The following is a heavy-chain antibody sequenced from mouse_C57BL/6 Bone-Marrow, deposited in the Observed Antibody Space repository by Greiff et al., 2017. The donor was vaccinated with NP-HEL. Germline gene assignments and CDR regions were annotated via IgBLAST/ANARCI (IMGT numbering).Heavy chain of an antibody. J-gene: IGHJ1*03. CDR3: ASPYYDDDDWYFDV. CDR2: ISYDGSN. Sequence: EVQLVESGPGLVKPSQSLSLTCSVTGYSITSGYYWNWIRQLPGNKLEWMGYISYDGSNNYNPSLKNRISITRDTSKNQFFLKLNSVTTEDTATYYCASPYYDDDDWYFDVWGTGTTVTVSS. D-gene: IGHD2-4*01. V-gene: IGHV3-6*01. CDR1: GYSITSGYY.